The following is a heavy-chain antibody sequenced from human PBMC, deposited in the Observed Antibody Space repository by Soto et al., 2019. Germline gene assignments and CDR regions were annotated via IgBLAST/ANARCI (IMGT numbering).Heavy chain of an antibody. CDR1: GFFLRAFG. CDR3: ARDTGYAFDI. V-gene: IGHV3-48*02. D-gene: IGHD2-8*02. J-gene: IGHJ3*02. CDR2: IITTGGNM. Sequence: GGSLRLSCVASGFFLRAFGMHWFRQAPGKGLEWLSYIITTGGNMFYADSVRGRFTISRDNGKNSVYLQMNSLRDEDTAVYYCARDTGYAFDIWGQGTRVAVSS.